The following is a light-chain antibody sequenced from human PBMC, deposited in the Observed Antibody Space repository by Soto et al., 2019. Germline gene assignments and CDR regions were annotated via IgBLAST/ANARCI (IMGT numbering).Light chain of an antibody. CDR3: QQTYSNPWT. V-gene: IGKV1-39*01. CDR2: SAS. J-gene: IGKJ1*01. Sequence: DIQLTQSASSLSASVGHRVTITCRVSQGISSYLNWYRQKPGKVPKLLIYSASNLKSGVPSRFSGSGSGTDFALTINSLQPEDFATIYCQQTYSNPWTFGQGTKVDI. CDR1: QGISSY.